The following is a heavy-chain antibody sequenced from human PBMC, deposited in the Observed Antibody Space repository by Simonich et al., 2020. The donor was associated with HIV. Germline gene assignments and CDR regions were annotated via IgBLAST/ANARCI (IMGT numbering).Heavy chain of an antibody. CDR3: AKDKGAYYGSGSPVY. CDR1: GFTFDDYA. D-gene: IGHD3-10*01. CDR2: NSGNSGSI. J-gene: IGHJ4*02. V-gene: IGHV3-9*01. Sequence: EVQLVESGGGLVQPGRSLRLSCAASGFTFDDYAMPWVRQAPGKVLEVVSGNSGNSGSIGYADSVKGRFTISRDNAKNSLYLQMNSLRAEDTALYYCAKDKGAYYGSGSPVYWGQGTLVTVSS.